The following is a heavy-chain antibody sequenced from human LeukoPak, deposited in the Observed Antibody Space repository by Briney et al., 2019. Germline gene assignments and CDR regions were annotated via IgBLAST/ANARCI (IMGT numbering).Heavy chain of an antibody. CDR3: ARVEGSGYDLDY. Sequence: ASAKASCKASGYTFTSYYMHWVRLAPGQGLEWMGIINPSGGSTSYAQKFQGRVTMTRDTSTSTVYMELSSLRSEDTAVYYCARVEGSGYDLDYWGQGTLVPVSS. CDR1: GYTFTSYY. J-gene: IGHJ4*02. V-gene: IGHV1-46*01. D-gene: IGHD5-12*01. CDR2: INPSGGST.